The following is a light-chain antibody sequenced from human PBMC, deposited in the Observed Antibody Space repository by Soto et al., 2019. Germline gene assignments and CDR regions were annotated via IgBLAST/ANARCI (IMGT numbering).Light chain of an antibody. Sequence: EIVLTQSPGTLSLSPGERVTLSCRASQRVGSRYLAWYQQKPGQAPRLLIYAASTRATGIPDRFSGSGSGTAFTLTITRLEPEDIAVYYCQYYGTSVFIFGGGTKVEIK. V-gene: IGKV3-20*01. CDR3: QYYGTSVFI. CDR1: QRVGSRY. J-gene: IGKJ4*01. CDR2: AAS.